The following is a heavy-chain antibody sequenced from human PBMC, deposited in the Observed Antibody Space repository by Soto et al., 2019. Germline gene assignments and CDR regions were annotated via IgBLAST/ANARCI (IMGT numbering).Heavy chain of an antibody. CDR1: GGTFSSYA. CDR3: ARGRKAIDYYYDSSGYYYVRFDP. J-gene: IGHJ5*02. V-gene: IGHV1-69*13. D-gene: IGHD3-22*01. Sequence: SSVKVSCKASGGTFSSYAISWVRQAPGQGLEWMGGIIPIFRTANYAQKFQGRVTITADESTSTAYMELSSLRSEDTAVYYCARGRKAIDYYYDSSGYYYVRFDPWGQGTLVTVSS. CDR2: IIPIFRTA.